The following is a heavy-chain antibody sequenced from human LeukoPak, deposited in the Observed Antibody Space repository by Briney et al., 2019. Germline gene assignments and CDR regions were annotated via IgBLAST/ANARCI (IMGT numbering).Heavy chain of an antibody. J-gene: IGHJ4*02. D-gene: IGHD3-10*01. V-gene: IGHV3-23*01. CDR3: TKGLYGSGSSPDF. Sequence: AGGSVRLFCAASGFTFRKYATTWARHAPGEGLECVSGINDSGSSTYYADSVNGRLTISRDNAKNTVYLQMNSLRVEDTAVYYCTKGLYGSGSSPDFWGQGALVTVSS. CDR1: GFTFRKYA. CDR2: INDSGSST.